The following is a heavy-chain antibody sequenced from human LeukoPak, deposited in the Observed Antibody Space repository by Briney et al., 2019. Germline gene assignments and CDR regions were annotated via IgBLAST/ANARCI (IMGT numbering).Heavy chain of an antibody. D-gene: IGHD6-19*01. CDR1: GYTLTELS. Sequence: ASVKVSCKVSGYTLTELSMHWVRQAPGKGLEWXXXFDPEDGETIYAQKFQGRVTMTEDTSTDTAYMELSSLRSEDTAVYYCATAPIGAVAGTFFDYWGQGTLVTVSS. V-gene: IGHV1-24*01. J-gene: IGHJ4*02. CDR3: ATAPIGAVAGTFFDY. CDR2: FDPEDGET.